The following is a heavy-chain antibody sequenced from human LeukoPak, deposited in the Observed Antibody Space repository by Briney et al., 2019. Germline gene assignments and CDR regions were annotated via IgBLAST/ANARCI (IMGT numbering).Heavy chain of an antibody. D-gene: IGHD6-19*01. Sequence: ASVKVSCKASGYTFTSYGISWVRQAPGQGLEWMGWISAYNGSTNYAQKLQGRVTMTIDTSTSTAYMELRSLRSDDTAVYYCARDLDEEYSSGWSDYWGQGTLVTVSS. CDR1: GYTFTSYG. CDR3: ARDLDEEYSSGWSDY. CDR2: ISAYNGST. J-gene: IGHJ4*02. V-gene: IGHV1-18*01.